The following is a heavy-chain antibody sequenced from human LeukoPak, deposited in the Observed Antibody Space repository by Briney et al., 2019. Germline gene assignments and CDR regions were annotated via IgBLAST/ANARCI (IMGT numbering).Heavy chain of an antibody. V-gene: IGHV1-18*01. J-gene: IGHJ4*02. CDR1: GGTFSSSS. CDR3: ARDSGYSYGSPFDY. Sequence: ASVKVSCKASGGTFSSSSISWVRQAPGQGLEWMGWISAYNGNTNYAQKLQGRVTMTTDTSTSTAYMELRSLRSDDTAVYYCARDSGYSYGSPFDYWGQGTLVTVSS. CDR2: ISAYNGNT. D-gene: IGHD5-18*01.